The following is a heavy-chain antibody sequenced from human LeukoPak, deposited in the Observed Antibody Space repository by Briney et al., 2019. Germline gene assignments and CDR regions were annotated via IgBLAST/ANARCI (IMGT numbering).Heavy chain of an antibody. D-gene: IGHD5-24*01. V-gene: IGHV3-23*01. Sequence: GGSLRLSCAASGFTFSSYAMSWVRQAPGKGLEWVSAISGSGGSTYYADSVKGRFIISRDNSKNTLYLQMNSLRAEDTAVYYCAKDQSMSMATIYTPPLNYWGQGTLVTVSS. CDR3: AKDQSMSMATIYTPPLNY. CDR2: ISGSGGST. J-gene: IGHJ4*02. CDR1: GFTFSSYA.